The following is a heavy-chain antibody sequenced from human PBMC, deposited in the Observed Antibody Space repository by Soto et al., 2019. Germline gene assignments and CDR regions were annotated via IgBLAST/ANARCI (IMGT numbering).Heavy chain of an antibody. CDR3: ARRGYWEDYYYYGMDV. Sequence: GGSLRLSCAASGFTFSRHWMHWVRQAPGKGLVWVSRINTDGSSTSYADSVKGRFTISRDNAKNTLYLQMNSLRAEDTAVYYCARRGYWEDYYYYGMDVWGQGTTVTVSS. D-gene: IGHD2-2*03. J-gene: IGHJ6*02. CDR1: GFTFSRHW. CDR2: INTDGSST. V-gene: IGHV3-74*01.